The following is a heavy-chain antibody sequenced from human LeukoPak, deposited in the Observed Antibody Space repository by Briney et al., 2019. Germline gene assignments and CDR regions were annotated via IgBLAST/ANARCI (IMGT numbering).Heavy chain of an antibody. Sequence: PGGSLRLSCAASGFTVSSNYMSWVRQAPGKGLEWVSVIGTAGDTYYPGSVKGRFTISRENAKNSLYLQMNSLRAGDTAVYYCARDYSSGTMDVWGQGTTVTVSS. J-gene: IGHJ6*02. CDR3: ARDYSSGTMDV. V-gene: IGHV3-13*01. CDR1: GFTVSSNY. CDR2: IGTAGDT. D-gene: IGHD3-22*01.